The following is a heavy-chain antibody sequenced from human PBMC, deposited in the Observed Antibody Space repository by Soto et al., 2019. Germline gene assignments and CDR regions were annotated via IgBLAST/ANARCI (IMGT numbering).Heavy chain of an antibody. V-gene: IGHV3-23*01. D-gene: IGHD3-3*01. CDR1: GFTFSSYA. CDR2: ISGSGGST. J-gene: IGHJ4*02. Sequence: EVQLLESGGGLVQPGGSLRLSCAASGFTFSSYAMSWVRQAPGKGLEWVSAISGSGGSTYYADSVKGRFTISRDNSKTTLYLQMNCLRAEDTAVYYCAKDRGVFFGVPIGHYFDYSGQGTLVTVSS. CDR3: AKDRGVFFGVPIGHYFDY.